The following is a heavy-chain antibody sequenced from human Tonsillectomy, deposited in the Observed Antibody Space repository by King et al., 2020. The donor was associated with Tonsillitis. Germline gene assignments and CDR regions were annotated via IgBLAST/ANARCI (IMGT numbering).Heavy chain of an antibody. CDR2: IYYSGTT. CDR3: ARLDYFGSGSYWYFDI. V-gene: IGHV4-59*08. CDR1: GSISGSY. J-gene: IGHJ2*01. Sequence: VQLQESGPGLVKPSETLSLTCTVSGSISGSYWSWIRQPPGKGLEWIAYIYYSGTTNYNPSLRSRVTISVHTSKNQFSLKLSSVTAADTAVYYCARLDYFGSGSYWYFDIWGRGTLVTVSS. D-gene: IGHD3-10*01.